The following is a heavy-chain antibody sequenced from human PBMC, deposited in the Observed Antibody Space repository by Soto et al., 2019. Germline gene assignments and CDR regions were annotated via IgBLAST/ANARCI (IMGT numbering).Heavy chain of an antibody. D-gene: IGHD2-15*01. CDR3: ARFLDCSGGSCYPNVNWFDP. V-gene: IGHV4-30-4*01. J-gene: IGHJ5*02. CDR2: IYYSGST. Sequence: QVQLQESGPGLVKPSQTLSLTCTVSGGSISSGDYYWSWIRQPPGKGLEWIGYIYYSGSTYYNPSLKSRVTISVDTSKNQFSLKLSSVTAADTAVYYCARFLDCSGGSCYPNVNWFDPWGQGTLVTVSS. CDR1: GGSISSGDYY.